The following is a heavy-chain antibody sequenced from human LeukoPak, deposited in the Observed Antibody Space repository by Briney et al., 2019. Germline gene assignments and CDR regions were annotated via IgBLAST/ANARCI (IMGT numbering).Heavy chain of an antibody. D-gene: IGHD3-22*01. J-gene: IGHJ4*02. V-gene: IGHV4-39*01. CDR2: IYYSGST. CDR1: GGSISSSSYY. CDR3: ARVKPYDIRYYFDY. Sequence: SETLSLTCIVSGGSISSSSYYWGWIRQPPGKGLEWIGSIYYSGSTYYNPSLKSRVTISVDTSKNQFSLKLSSVTAADTAVYYCARVKPYDIRYYFDYWGQGTLVTVSS.